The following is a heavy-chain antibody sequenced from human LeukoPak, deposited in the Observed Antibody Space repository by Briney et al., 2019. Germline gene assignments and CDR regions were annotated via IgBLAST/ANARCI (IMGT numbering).Heavy chain of an antibody. V-gene: IGHV3-74*01. CDR3: AKGIYGSGNYPYFDY. CDR2: INSDGSST. J-gene: IGHJ4*02. Sequence: GGSRGLSCAASGFTFSSYWMHWVGQAQGKGLCWFYGINSDGSSTSYADSVKGRFTFSRDNSKNTLYLQMNSLRAEDTAVYYCAKGIYGSGNYPYFDYWGQGTLVTVSS. CDR1: GFTFSSYW. D-gene: IGHD3-10*01.